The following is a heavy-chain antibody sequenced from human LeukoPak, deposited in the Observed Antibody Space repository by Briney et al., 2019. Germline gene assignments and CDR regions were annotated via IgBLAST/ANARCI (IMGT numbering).Heavy chain of an antibody. CDR3: ARDTSASIAAVGYDALDI. CDR2: ISGNSNYM. CDR1: GFTFSSYS. J-gene: IGHJ3*02. Sequence: PGGSLRLSCAASGFTFSSYSLTWVRQAPGKGLEWVSSISGNSNYMYYSDSVKGRFTISRDNAKNSLYLQMNSLRAEDTAVYYCARDTSASIAAVGYDALDIWGQGTMVIVSS. V-gene: IGHV3-21*01. D-gene: IGHD6-13*01.